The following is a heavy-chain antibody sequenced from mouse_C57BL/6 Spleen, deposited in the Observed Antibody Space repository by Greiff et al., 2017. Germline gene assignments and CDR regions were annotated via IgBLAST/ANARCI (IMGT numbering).Heavy chain of an antibody. CDR3: TRWTAQATSYFDY. D-gene: IGHD3-2*02. V-gene: IGHV5-9-1*02. CDR1: GFTFSSYA. J-gene: IGHJ2*01. CDR2: ISSGGDYI. Sequence: EVQGVESGEGLVKPGGSLKLSCAASGFTFSSYAMSWVRQTPEKRLEWVAYISSGGDYIYYADTVKGRFTISRDTARNTLYLQMSSLKSEDTAMYYCTRWTAQATSYFDYWGQGTTLTVSS.